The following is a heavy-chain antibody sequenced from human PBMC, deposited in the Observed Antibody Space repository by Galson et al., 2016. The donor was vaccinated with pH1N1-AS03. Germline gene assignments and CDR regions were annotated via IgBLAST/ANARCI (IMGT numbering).Heavy chain of an antibody. CDR3: ASGRGATYQFDY. D-gene: IGHD2-2*01. V-gene: IGHV3-23*01. Sequence: SLRLSCAASGFTFSTRAMSWVRQAPGRGLQWVSATSSSGGSTYYADSVKGRLTISRDNSKNTLFLQMSSLGAEDTAIYYCASGRGATYQFDYWGQGAVVTVSS. J-gene: IGHJ4*02. CDR2: TSSSGGST. CDR1: GFTFSTRA.